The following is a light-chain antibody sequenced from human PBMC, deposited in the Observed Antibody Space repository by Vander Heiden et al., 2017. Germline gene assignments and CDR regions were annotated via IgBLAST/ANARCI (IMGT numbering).Light chain of an antibody. CDR3: SSYTSSSTRV. Sequence: QSALTQPASVSGSPGQSPPLSGTGTSSDVGGYNYVYWYQQHPGKAPKLMIYDVSNRPAGVSNRFSGSKSGNTASLTISGLQAEDEADYYCSSYTSSSTRVFGTGTKVTVL. J-gene: IGLJ1*01. V-gene: IGLV2-14*01. CDR2: DVS. CDR1: SSDVGGYNY.